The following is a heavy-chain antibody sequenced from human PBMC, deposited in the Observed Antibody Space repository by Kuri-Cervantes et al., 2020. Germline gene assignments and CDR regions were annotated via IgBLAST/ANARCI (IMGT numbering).Heavy chain of an antibody. Sequence: SETLSLTCTVSGGSISSSSYYWGWIRQPPGKGLEWIGHIYHSGSTYYNPSLKSRVTISVDRSKNQFSLKLSSVTAADTAVYYCARGAYGGVFDYWGQGTLVTVSS. V-gene: IGHV4-39*07. CDR2: IYHSGST. J-gene: IGHJ4*02. D-gene: IGHD3-16*01. CDR1: GGSISSSSYY. CDR3: ARGAYGGVFDY.